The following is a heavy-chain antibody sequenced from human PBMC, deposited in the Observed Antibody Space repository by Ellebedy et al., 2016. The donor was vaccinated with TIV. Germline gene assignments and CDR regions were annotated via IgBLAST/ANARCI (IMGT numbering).Heavy chain of an antibody. J-gene: IGHJ4*02. CDR1: GFTFSSYG. CDR3: ASIWDSGSYFGVDY. CDR2: ISYDGSNK. D-gene: IGHD1-26*01. Sequence: GESLKISCAASGFTFSSYGMHWVRQAPGKGLEWVAVISYDGSNKYYADSVKGRFTISRDNSKNTLYLQMNSLRAEDTAVYYCASIWDSGSYFGVDYWGQGTLVTVSS. V-gene: IGHV3-30*03.